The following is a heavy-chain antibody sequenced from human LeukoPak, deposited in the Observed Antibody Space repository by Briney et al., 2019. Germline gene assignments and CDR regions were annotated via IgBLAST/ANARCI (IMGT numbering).Heavy chain of an antibody. D-gene: IGHD6-6*01. Sequence: GGSLRLSCAASGFTFSDYTINWVRQAPGKGLEWVSSISSSSSYIYYADSVKGRFTISRDNAKNSLYLQMNSLRAEDTAVYYCARAKEVAARVFYFDYWGQGTLVTVSS. J-gene: IGHJ4*02. CDR1: GFTFSDYT. V-gene: IGHV3-21*01. CDR2: ISSSSSYI. CDR3: ARAKEVAARVFYFDY.